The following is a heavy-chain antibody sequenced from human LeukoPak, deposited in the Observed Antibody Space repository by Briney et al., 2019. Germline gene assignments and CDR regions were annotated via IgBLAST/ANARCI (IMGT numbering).Heavy chain of an antibody. Sequence: PSETLSLTCTVSGGSISSSSYYWGWIRQPPGKGLERIGSIYYSGSTYYNPSLKSRVTISVDTSKNQFSLKLSSVTAADTAVYYCARLSSGYSYGWYYYYYMDVWGKGTTVTVSS. CDR2: IYYSGST. J-gene: IGHJ6*03. D-gene: IGHD5-18*01. CDR3: ARLSSGYSYGWYYYYYMDV. V-gene: IGHV4-39*01. CDR1: GGSISSSSYY.